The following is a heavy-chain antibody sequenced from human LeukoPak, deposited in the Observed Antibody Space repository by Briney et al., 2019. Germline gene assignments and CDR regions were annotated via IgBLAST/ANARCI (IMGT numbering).Heavy chain of an antibody. CDR1: GYSFTSYW. V-gene: IGHV5-10-1*01. CDR3: ARLPPHYDSSGMGYYYYGMDV. CDR2: IDPSDSYT. J-gene: IGHJ6*02. D-gene: IGHD3-22*01. Sequence: GESLMISCKGSGYSFTSYWISWVRQMPGKGLEWMGRIDPSDSYTNYSPSFQGHVTISADKSISTAYLQWSSLKASDTAMYYCARLPPHYDSSGMGYYYYGMDVWGQGTTVTVSS.